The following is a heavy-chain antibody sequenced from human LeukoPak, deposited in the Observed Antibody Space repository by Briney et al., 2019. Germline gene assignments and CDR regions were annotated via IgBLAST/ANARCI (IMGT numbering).Heavy chain of an antibody. J-gene: IGHJ4*02. V-gene: IGHV3-23*01. Sequence: GGSLRLSCVGSGFRFSRYAMVWVRQTPGKGLEWVSVISAGNDIVYADSVKGRFSISRGSSKNTLYLQMNSLRVEDTAVYYCAKYAPPTTALTRFFDDWGQGTLVTVSS. CDR1: GFRFSRYA. CDR3: AKYAPPTTALTRFFDD. D-gene: IGHD4-17*01. CDR2: ISAGNDI.